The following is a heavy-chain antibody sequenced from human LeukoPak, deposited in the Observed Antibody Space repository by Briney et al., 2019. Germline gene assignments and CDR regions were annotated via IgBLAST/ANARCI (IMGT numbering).Heavy chain of an antibody. CDR2: IYSSGNT. Sequence: SQTLSLTCTVSGGSISSGGYYWSWIRQHPGKGLEWIGYIYSSGNTNSKPSLKSRVTISVDTSKSQFSLKMTSVTAADTAVYYCARQGSGGRAFDIWGQGTMVTVSS. D-gene: IGHD1-26*01. V-gene: IGHV4-31*03. CDR1: GGSISSGGYY. CDR3: ARQGSGGRAFDI. J-gene: IGHJ3*02.